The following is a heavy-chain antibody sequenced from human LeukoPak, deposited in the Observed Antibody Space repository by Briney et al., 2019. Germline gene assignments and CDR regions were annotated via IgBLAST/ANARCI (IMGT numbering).Heavy chain of an antibody. D-gene: IGHD3-9*01. V-gene: IGHV3-30*18. CDR2: ISYGGSNK. J-gene: IGHJ4*02. CDR1: GFTFSSYG. CDR3: AKDSDLNDRGLDY. Sequence: GGSLRLSCAASGFTFSSYGMHWVRQAPGKGLEWVAVISYGGSNKYYADSVKGRFTISRDNSKNTLYLQMNSLRAEDTAVYYCAKDSDLNDRGLDYWGQGTLVTVSS.